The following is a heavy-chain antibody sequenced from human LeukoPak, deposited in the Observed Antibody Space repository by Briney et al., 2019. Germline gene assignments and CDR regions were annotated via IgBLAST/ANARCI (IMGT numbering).Heavy chain of an antibody. CDR2: IWYDGTEK. CDR1: RFIFSGYG. D-gene: IGHD3-16*02. V-gene: IGHV3-33*03. Sequence: GGSLRLSCAAPRFIFSGYGMHWVRQAPGKGLEWVAVIWYDGTEKYYGESVKGRFSISRDNAKNSLYLQMNSLRAEDTAVYYCASFASNLIGLDYWGQGTLVTVSS. J-gene: IGHJ4*02. CDR3: ASFASNLIGLDY.